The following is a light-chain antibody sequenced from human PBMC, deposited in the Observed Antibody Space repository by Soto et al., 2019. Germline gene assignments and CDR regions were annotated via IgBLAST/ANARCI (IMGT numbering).Light chain of an antibody. J-gene: IGLJ2*01. CDR3: SSYTSSSPV. CDR2: EVS. Sequence: QSALTQPASVSGSPGQSITISCTGTSSDVGSYNLVSWYQQHPGKAPKLMIYEVSKRPSGVSNRFSGSKSGNTASLTISGLQAEDEADYYCSSYTSSSPVFGGGTQLTVL. CDR1: SSDVGSYNL. V-gene: IGLV2-14*02.